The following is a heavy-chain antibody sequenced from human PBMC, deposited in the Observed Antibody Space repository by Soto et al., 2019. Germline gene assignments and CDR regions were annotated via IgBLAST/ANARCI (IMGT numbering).Heavy chain of an antibody. CDR1: GFSLSTSGVG. CDR2: IYWDDDK. CDR3: AHRQDRLTEYGDFDY. J-gene: IGHJ4*02. V-gene: IGHV2-5*02. D-gene: IGHD6-6*01. Sequence: QITLKESGPPLVKPTQTLTLTCTFSGFSLSTSGVGVGWIRQPPGKALEWLALIYWDDDKRYSPSLKSRLTIPKDTSKNQVVLTMTNMDPVDTATYSCAHRQDRLTEYGDFDYWGQGTLVTVSS.